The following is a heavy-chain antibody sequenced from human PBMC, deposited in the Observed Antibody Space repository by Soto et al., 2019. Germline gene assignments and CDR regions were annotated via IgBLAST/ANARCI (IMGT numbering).Heavy chain of an antibody. D-gene: IGHD6-19*01. V-gene: IGHV1-2*04. CDR3: ARGRGSSGWYAGWGYYGMDV. Sequence: QVQLVQSGAEVKKPGASVKVSCKASGYTFTGYYMHWVRQAPGQGLEWMGWINPNSGGTNYAQKFQGWVTMTRDTSISTAYMELSRRRSDDTAVYYCARGRGSSGWYAGWGYYGMDVWGQGTTVTVSS. CDR2: INPNSGGT. CDR1: GYTFTGYY. J-gene: IGHJ6*02.